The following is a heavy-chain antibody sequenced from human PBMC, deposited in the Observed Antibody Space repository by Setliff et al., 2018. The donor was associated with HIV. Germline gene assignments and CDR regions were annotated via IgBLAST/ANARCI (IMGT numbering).Heavy chain of an antibody. V-gene: IGHV1-18*01. CDR2: ISAYNGNT. CDR1: GYTFTSYG. Sequence: ASVKVSCKASGYTFTSYGISWVRQAPGQGLERMGWISAYNGNTNYAQKLQGRLTITADESTSTAYMELRDLRPEDTAVYFCASPRSAGTYQGAFYYFLHVWGKGTTVTVSS. J-gene: IGHJ6*03. CDR3: ASPRSAGTYQGAFYYFLHV. D-gene: IGHD1-26*01.